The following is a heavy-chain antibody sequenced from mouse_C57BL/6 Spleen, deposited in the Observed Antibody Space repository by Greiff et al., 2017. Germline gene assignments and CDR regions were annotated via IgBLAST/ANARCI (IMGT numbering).Heavy chain of an antibody. J-gene: IGHJ1*03. Sequence: VQLKESGGDLVKPGGSLKLSCAASGFTFSSYGMSWVRQTPDKRLEWVATISSGGSYTYYPDSVKGRFTISRDNAKNTLYLQMSSLKSEDTAMYYCARLWEGYFDVWGTGTTVTVSS. CDR3: ARLWEGYFDV. D-gene: IGHD1-1*02. CDR2: ISSGGSYT. CDR1: GFTFSSYG. V-gene: IGHV5-6*01.